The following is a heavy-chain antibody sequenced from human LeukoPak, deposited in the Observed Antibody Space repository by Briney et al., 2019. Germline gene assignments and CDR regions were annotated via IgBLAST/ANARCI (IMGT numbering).Heavy chain of an antibody. J-gene: IGHJ3*02. Sequence: GGSLRLSCAASGFTFNTYTLNWVRQAPGKGLEWVASISSGSVYIYYGDSLKGRFTISRDNVKNSLYLQMNSLRAEDTAVYYCTRDWRNMAFDIWGQGTMVTVSS. CDR3: TRDWRNMAFDI. CDR1: GFTFNTYT. D-gene: IGHD1-14*01. CDR2: ISSGSVYI. V-gene: IGHV3-21*01.